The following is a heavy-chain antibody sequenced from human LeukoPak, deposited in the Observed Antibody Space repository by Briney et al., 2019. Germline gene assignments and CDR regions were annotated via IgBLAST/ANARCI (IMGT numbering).Heavy chain of an antibody. J-gene: IGHJ3*02. CDR2: ISAGSDYI. V-gene: IGHV3-21*05. D-gene: IGHD3-10*01. Sequence: GGSLRLSCAASGFMFNGYSLTWVRQAPGKGLEWISYISAGSDYIYYTDSVKGRFTISRDNAKNSLYLQLNSLRVEDTAVYYCARDLRYYYGSGSSGGAFDIWGQGTMVTVSS. CDR3: ARDLRYYYGSGSSGGAFDI. CDR1: GFMFNGYS.